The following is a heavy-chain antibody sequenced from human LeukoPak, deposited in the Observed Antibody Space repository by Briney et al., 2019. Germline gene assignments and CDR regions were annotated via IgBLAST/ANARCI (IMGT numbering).Heavy chain of an antibody. CDR2: IGGSNGIT. CDR1: GFTFNSYA. CDR3: ARNENSGWGYFDY. Sequence: GGSLRLSCAASGFTFNSYAMSWVRQAPGKGLEWVSVIGGSNGITFYVGSVKGRFTISRDSSKDTLYLQMNSLRAEDTAVYYCARNENSGWGYFDYWGQGTLVTVSS. V-gene: IGHV3-23*01. D-gene: IGHD5-12*01. J-gene: IGHJ4*02.